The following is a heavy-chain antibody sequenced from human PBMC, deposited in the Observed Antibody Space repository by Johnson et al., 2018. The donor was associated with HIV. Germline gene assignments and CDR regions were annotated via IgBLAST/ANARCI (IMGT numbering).Heavy chain of an antibody. V-gene: IGHV3-23*04. Sequence: VQLVESGGGLVQPGGSLRLSCAASGFTFSSYAMSWVRQAPGKGLEWVSAISGSGGSTYYADSVKGRFTISRDNSKNTLYLQMNSLRAEDTAVYYCARDRSTPQPYYYDSSGYRGYSAFDIWGQGTMVTVSS. CDR1: GFTFSSYA. CDR3: ARDRSTPQPYYYDSSGYRGYSAFDI. D-gene: IGHD3-22*01. CDR2: ISGSGGST. J-gene: IGHJ3*02.